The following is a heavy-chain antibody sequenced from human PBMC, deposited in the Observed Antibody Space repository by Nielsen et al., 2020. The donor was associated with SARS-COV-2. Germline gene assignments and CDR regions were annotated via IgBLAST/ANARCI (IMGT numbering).Heavy chain of an antibody. J-gene: IGHJ4*02. V-gene: IGHV3-30*18. CDR1: GFSFNNFG. CDR3: AKDRAIFMIYITRGGPDS. Sequence: GGSLRLSCAASGFSFNNFGMHWVRQAPGKGLEWVAYISYEGSKQYYADSVKGRFTISRDFSKSTLYLQMNSLRAEDTAMYYYAKDRAIFMIYITRGGPDSWGQGTLVTVSS. CDR2: ISYEGSKQ. D-gene: IGHD3/OR15-3a*01.